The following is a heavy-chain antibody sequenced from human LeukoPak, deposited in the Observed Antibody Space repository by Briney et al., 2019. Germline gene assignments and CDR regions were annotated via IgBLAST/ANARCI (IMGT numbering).Heavy chain of an antibody. CDR3: ARGGQGDGYSADEAFDF. D-gene: IGHD5-24*01. CDR2: TYYRSKWYN. Sequence: SQTLSLTYALSGDSVSGDSTAYNWIRQSPSRGLEWLGRTYYRSKWYNDYAVSVKSRITINPDTSKNQLSLQLNSVTPEDTAVYYCARGGQGDGYSADEAFDFWGQGTMVTVSS. J-gene: IGHJ3*01. V-gene: IGHV6-1*01. CDR1: GDSVSGDSTA.